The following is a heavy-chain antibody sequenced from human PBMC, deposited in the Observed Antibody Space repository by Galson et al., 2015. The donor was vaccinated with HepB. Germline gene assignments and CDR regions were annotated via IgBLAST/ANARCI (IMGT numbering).Heavy chain of an antibody. V-gene: IGHV4-39*01. CDR3: ARQGDSSSIFQYDWFDP. CDR1: GGSISSSGYY. CDR2: IHYSGTT. D-gene: IGHD6-13*01. Sequence: SETLSLTCTVSGGSISSSGYYWGWIRQTPGKGLEWIGSIHYSGTTDYNPSLKSRVTISVDWSNMQFSLKLSSVAAADTAVYYCARQGDSSSIFQYDWFDPWGQGTLVTVSS. J-gene: IGHJ5*02.